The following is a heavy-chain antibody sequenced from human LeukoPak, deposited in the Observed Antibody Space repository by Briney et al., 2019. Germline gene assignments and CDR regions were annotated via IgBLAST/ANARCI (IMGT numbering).Heavy chain of an antibody. CDR3: AKDPHSSGWYRGYYFDY. Sequence: PGGSLRLSCAASGFTFSSYAMSWVRQAPGKGLGWVSAISGSGDSTYYADSVKGRFTISRDNSKNTLYLQMNSLRAEDTAVYYCAKDPHSSGWYRGYYFDYWGQGTLVTVSS. CDR1: GFTFSSYA. J-gene: IGHJ4*02. D-gene: IGHD6-19*01. V-gene: IGHV3-23*01. CDR2: ISGSGDST.